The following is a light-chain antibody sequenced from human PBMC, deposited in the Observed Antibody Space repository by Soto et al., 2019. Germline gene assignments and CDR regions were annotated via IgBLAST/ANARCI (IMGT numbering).Light chain of an antibody. CDR2: GAS. Sequence: EIVLTQSPGTLSLSPGERATLSCGASQSVSSNYLAWYQQKPGQGPRLLIYGASIRATAIPDRFSGSGSGTDFTLTITRLEPEDFAVYYCQQYGTSPLTFGGGTKIEIK. J-gene: IGKJ4*01. CDR3: QQYGTSPLT. V-gene: IGKV3-20*01. CDR1: QSVSSNY.